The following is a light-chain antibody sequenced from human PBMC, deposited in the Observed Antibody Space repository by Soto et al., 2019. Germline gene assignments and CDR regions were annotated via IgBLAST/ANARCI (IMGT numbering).Light chain of an antibody. CDR1: SSDVGGYNY. V-gene: IGLV2-14*01. Sequence: QSALPQPASVSGSPGQSSTISCTGTSSDVGGYNYVSWYQQHPGKAPKLMIYDVSNRPSGVSNRFSGSKSGNTASLTISGLQAEDEADYYCSSYTRSSTWVFGGGTKLTVL. J-gene: IGLJ3*02. CDR3: SSYTRSSTWV. CDR2: DVS.